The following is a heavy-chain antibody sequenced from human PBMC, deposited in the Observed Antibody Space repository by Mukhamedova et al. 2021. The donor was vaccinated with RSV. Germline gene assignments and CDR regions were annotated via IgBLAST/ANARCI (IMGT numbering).Heavy chain of an antibody. Sequence: SHYWSWIRQPAGKGPEWIGRIFSSGSTRYNTSLKGRATMSVETSKSQFSLRLTSVTAADTGVYYCARGGFNWEADDFDYWAQGTL. CDR3: ARGGFNWEADDFDY. CDR2: IFSSGST. J-gene: IGHJ4*02. D-gene: IGHD1-1*01. V-gene: IGHV4-4*07. CDR1: SHY.